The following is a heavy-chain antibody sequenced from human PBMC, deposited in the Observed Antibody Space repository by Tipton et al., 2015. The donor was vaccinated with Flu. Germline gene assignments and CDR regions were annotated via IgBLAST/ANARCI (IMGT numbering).Heavy chain of an antibody. V-gene: IGHV3-72*01. CDR1: GFTFNDHY. CDR2: VKNKANSYAT. D-gene: IGHD1-20*01. CDR3: ARGGLTRALDF. J-gene: IGHJ4*02. Sequence: SLRLSCAASGFTFNDHYMDWVRQAPGEGLEWLGRVKNKANSYATEFTASVKDRFTISRDDSKNAVYLQMSSLKAEDTAVYYCARGGLTRALDFWGQGTLVTVSS.